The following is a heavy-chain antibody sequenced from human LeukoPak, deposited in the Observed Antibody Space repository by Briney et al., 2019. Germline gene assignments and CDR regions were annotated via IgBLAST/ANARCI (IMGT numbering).Heavy chain of an antibody. CDR2: INTNTGNP. CDR3: ARDAGYGNYVFDY. J-gene: IGHJ4*02. Sequence: ASVKVSCKASGYTFTNYPMNWLRQAPGQELEWMGWINTNTGNPTYAQGFTGRFVFSLDTSVSTAYLQISSLKAEDTAVYYCARDAGYGNYVFDYWGQGTLVTVPS. D-gene: IGHD4-11*01. V-gene: IGHV7-4-1*02. CDR1: GYTFTNYP.